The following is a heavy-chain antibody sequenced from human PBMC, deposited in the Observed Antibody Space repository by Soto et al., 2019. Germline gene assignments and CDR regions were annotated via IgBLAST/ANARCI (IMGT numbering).Heavy chain of an antibody. J-gene: IGHJ5*02. D-gene: IGHD6-13*01. CDR1: GGSMSTYD. CDR2: IYSSGST. CDR3: ARRSIAAAGWWFDP. V-gene: IGHV4-59*01. Sequence: PSETLSLTCTASGGSMSTYDWNWIRQAPGQGLEWIGYIYSSGSTNYNPSLKSRVAISVDTSKKQFSLNLTSVTAADTAVYYCARRSIAAAGWWFDPWGQGTLVTVSS.